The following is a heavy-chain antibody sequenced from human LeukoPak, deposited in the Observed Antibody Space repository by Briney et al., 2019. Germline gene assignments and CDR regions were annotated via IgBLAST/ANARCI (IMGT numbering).Heavy chain of an antibody. CDR3: AREGYCSGGSCYYPMNY. CDR1: GGSFSGYY. J-gene: IGHJ4*02. D-gene: IGHD2-15*01. CDR2: INHSGST. V-gene: IGHV4-34*01. Sequence: PSETLSLTCAVYGGSFSGYYWSWIRQPPGKGLEWIGEINHSGSTNYNPSLKSRVTTSVDTSKNQFSLKLSSVTAADTAVYYCAREGYCSGGSCYYPMNYWGQGTLVTVSS.